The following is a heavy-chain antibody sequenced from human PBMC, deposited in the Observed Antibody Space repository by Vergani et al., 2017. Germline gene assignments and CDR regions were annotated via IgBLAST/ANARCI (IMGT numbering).Heavy chain of an antibody. D-gene: IGHD5-24*01. Sequence: EVLLVESGGDLVQPGGSLRLSCEASGFNFQIYWMGWVRQTAEKGLEWVANIKQDGSEDYYVDSVKGRFTITRDNAKKFIYLQMNSLRADDTAVYYCVRGGLAAIINWFDPWGQGTRVTVSS. CDR3: VRGGLAAIINWFDP. CDR1: GFNFQIYW. V-gene: IGHV3-7*01. J-gene: IGHJ5*01. CDR2: IKQDGSED.